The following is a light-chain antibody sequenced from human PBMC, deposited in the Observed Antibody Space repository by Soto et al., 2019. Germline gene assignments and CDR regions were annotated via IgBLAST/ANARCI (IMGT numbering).Light chain of an antibody. CDR2: GAS. CDR1: QSVSSSY. V-gene: IGKV3-15*01. J-gene: IGKJ1*01. CDR3: QEYNTWPWT. Sequence: EIVLTPSPGTLSLSPVERATLSCRASQSVSSSYLAWYQQKPGQDPRLLIFGASTRATGIPARFSGSGSGTVFSLTINSLQSEDFAVYYCQEYNTWPWTCGQGTKVDIK.